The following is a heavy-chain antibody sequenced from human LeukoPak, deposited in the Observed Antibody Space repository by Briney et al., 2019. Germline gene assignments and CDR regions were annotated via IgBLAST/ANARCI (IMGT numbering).Heavy chain of an antibody. V-gene: IGHV3-20*01. CDR3: ARAGGGGDYYYGMDV. CDR1: GFTFDDYG. J-gene: IGHJ6*02. CDR2: INWNGGST. D-gene: IGHD2-15*01. Sequence: PGGSLRLSCAASGFTFDDYGMSWVRQAPGKGLEWVSGINWNGGSTGYADSVKGRFTISRDNAKNSLYLQMNSLRAEDTALYHCARAGGGGDYYYGMDVWGQGTTVTVSS.